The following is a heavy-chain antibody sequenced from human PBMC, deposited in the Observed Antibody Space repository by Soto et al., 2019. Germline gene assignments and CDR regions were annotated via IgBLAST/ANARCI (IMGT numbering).Heavy chain of an antibody. Sequence: GSLRLSCAASGFTFSSYAMSWVRQAPGKGLEWVSAISGSGGSTYYADSVKGRFTISRDNSKNMVFLEMNGLRAEDTAVYYCARSDDKDILTGCYNWGQGALVTVSS. CDR3: ARSDDKDILTGCYN. CDR2: ISGSGGST. J-gene: IGHJ4*02. D-gene: IGHD3-9*01. V-gene: IGHV3-23*01. CDR1: GFTFSSYA.